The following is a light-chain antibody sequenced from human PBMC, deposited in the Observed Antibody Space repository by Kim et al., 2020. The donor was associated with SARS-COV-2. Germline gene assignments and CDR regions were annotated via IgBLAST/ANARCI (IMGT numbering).Light chain of an antibody. CDR3: ATWDDSLNGQV. Sequence: QSVLTQPPSASGTPGQRVNISCSGSSSNIGSNTVNWYQLFPGTAPKLLIRSNTQRPSGVPDRFSGSRSGTSASLAIRGLQSEDEADYYCATWDDSLNGQVFGGGTKVTVL. CDR2: SNT. CDR1: SSNIGSNT. J-gene: IGLJ3*02. V-gene: IGLV1-44*01.